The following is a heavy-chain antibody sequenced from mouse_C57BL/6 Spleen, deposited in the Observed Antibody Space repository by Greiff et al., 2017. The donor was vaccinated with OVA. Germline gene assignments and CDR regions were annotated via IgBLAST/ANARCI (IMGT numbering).Heavy chain of an antibody. J-gene: IGHJ3*01. CDR3: ARDYYNGSSYGFAY. D-gene: IGHD1-1*01. CDR2: INPYNGGP. CDR1: GYTFTDYY. Sequence: EVQVVESGPVLVKPGASVKMSCKASGYTFTDYYMNWVKQSHGKSLEWIGVINPYNGGPSYNQKFKGKATLTVDKSSSTAYMELNSLTSEDSAVYYCARDYYNGSSYGFAYWGQGTLVTVSA. V-gene: IGHV1-19*01.